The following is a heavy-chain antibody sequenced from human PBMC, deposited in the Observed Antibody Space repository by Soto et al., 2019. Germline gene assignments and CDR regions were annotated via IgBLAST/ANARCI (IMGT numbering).Heavy chain of an antibody. CDR2: IDPSDSYT. D-gene: IGHD4-17*01. CDR1: GYSFTSYW. J-gene: IGHJ5*02. Sequence: PGESLKISCKGSGYSFTSYWISWVRQMPGKGLEWMGRIDPSDSYTNYSPSFQGHVTISADKSISTAYLQWSSLKASDTAMYYCATHRGDSTVPGGWFDPWGQGTLVTVSS. CDR3: ATHRGDSTVPGGWFDP. V-gene: IGHV5-10-1*01.